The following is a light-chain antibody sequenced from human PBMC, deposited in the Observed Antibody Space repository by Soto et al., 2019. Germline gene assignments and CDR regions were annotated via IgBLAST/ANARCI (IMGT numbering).Light chain of an antibody. CDR2: DAS. V-gene: IGKV1-5*01. J-gene: IGKJ1*01. CDR1: QSISSW. Sequence: DIQMTQSPSTLSSSVGERATITCRASQSISSWLAWYQQKPGKAPKLVIYDASSLESGVPARFSGSGSGTEFTLTISSLQPEDFAAYYCQQYGSYSWTFGQGTKVDIK. CDR3: QQYGSYSWT.